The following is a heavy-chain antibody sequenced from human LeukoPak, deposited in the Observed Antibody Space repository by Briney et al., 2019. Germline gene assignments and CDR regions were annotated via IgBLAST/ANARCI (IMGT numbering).Heavy chain of an antibody. J-gene: IGHJ5*02. Sequence: SETLSLTCTVSGGSIRSSYYYWGWIRQPPGKGLEWIGSIYDSGSTYYNPSLKSRVTISVDTSKNQFSLKLNSVTAADTAVYYCARVSTIFGVVTDNWFDPWGQGTLVTVSS. CDR2: IYDSGST. D-gene: IGHD3-3*01. CDR1: GGSIRSSYYY. V-gene: IGHV4-39*01. CDR3: ARVSTIFGVVTDNWFDP.